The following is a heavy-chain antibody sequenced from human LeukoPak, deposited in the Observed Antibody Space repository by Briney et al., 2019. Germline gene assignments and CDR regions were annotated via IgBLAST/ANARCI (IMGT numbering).Heavy chain of an antibody. V-gene: IGHV3-23*01. Sequence: GGSLRLSCAASGFTFSSYAMGWARQAPEGGLQWVSATSGSGGATYSADSVKGRFTISRDNSKNTLYLQMNTLRAEDTAVYYCAKDPTVGEWPNWFDPWGQGTLVTVSS. CDR3: AKDPTVGEWPNWFDP. D-gene: IGHD3-16*01. J-gene: IGHJ5*02. CDR1: GFTFSSYA. CDR2: TSGSGGAT.